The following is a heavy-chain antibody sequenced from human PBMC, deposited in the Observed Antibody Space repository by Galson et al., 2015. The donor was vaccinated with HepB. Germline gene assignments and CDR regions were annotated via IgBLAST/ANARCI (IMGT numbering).Heavy chain of an antibody. CDR1: GFTFSSYD. J-gene: IGHJ4*02. CDR3: AKRGFYYFDY. D-gene: IGHD3-16*01. Sequence: SLRLSCAASGFTFSSYDMNWVRQAPGKGLEWVSSISGSGTDTYYADSVMGRFTISRDNSKDTLYLQKSSLRAEDTAVYYCAKRGFYYFDYWGQGTLVTVSS. CDR2: ISGSGTDT. V-gene: IGHV3-23*01.